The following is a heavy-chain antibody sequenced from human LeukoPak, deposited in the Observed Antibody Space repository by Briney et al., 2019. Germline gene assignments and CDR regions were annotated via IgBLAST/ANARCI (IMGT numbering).Heavy chain of an antibody. V-gene: IGHV3-11*04. D-gene: IGHD6-19*01. J-gene: IGHJ6*03. CDR2: ISSSGSTI. CDR1: GFTFSDYY. CDR3: AREGIAVFMDV. Sequence: GGPLRLSCAASGFTFSDYYMSWIRQAPGKGLEWVSYISSSGSTIYYADSVKGRFTISRDNAKNSLYLQVNSLRAEDTAVYYCAREGIAVFMDVWGKGTTVTVSS.